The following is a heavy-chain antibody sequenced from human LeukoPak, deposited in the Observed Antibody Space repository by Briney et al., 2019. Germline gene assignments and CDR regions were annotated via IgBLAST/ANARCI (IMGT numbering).Heavy chain of an antibody. CDR3: ARQGYCSSTSCYGPHNFDY. J-gene: IGHJ4*02. V-gene: IGHV4-38-2*01. CDR2: IYHSGST. D-gene: IGHD2-2*01. CDR1: GYSISSGYY. Sequence: PSETLSLTCAVSGYSISSGYYWGWIRQPPGKRLEWIGSIYHSGSTYYNPSLKSRVTISVDTSKNQFSLKLSSVTAADTAVYYCARQGYCSSTSCYGPHNFDYWGQGTLVTVSS.